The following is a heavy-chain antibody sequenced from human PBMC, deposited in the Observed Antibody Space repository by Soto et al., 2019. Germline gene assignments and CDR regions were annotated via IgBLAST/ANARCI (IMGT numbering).Heavy chain of an antibody. Sequence: LSLTCTVSGGSISSGGYYWSWIRQHPGKGLEWIGYIYYSGSTYYNPSLKSRVTISVDTSKNQFSLKLSSVTAADTAVYYCARDLRSGYDSYYYYGMDVWGQGTTVTVSS. D-gene: IGHD5-12*01. CDR3: ARDLRSGYDSYYYYGMDV. CDR1: GGSISSGGYY. CDR2: IYYSGST. V-gene: IGHV4-31*03. J-gene: IGHJ6*02.